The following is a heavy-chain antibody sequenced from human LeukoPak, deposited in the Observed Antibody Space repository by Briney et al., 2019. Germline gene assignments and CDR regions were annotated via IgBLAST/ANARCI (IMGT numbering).Heavy chain of an antibody. D-gene: IGHD6-13*01. CDR3: ARGRPTTSIAAAGVNWFDP. Sequence: SVKVSCKASGGTFSSYGISWVRQAPGQGLEWMGGITPIFGTANYAQKFQGRVTITADKSTSTASMELSSLRSEDTAVYYCARGRPTTSIAAAGVNWFDPWGQGTLVTVSS. CDR1: GGTFSSYG. V-gene: IGHV1-69*06. CDR2: ITPIFGTA. J-gene: IGHJ5*02.